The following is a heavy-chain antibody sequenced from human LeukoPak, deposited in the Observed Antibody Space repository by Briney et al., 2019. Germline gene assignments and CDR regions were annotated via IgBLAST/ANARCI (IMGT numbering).Heavy chain of an antibody. CDR3: GRMLFGRRRNGGWFDP. J-gene: IGHJ5*02. D-gene: IGHD3/OR15-3a*01. Sequence: SLSCAPSGFNLCYYYMIWLGQPPGRGLAGVSYISSSCSTIFYEASVKGRFTISRDNAKNSLYLQMNSLRAADTAVYYFGRMLFGRRRNGGWFDPCGQGTLGTVSS. CDR1: GFNLCYYY. CDR2: ISSSCSTI. V-gene: IGHV3-11*01.